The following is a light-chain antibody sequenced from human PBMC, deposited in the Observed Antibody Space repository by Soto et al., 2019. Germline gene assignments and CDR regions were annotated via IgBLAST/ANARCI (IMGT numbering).Light chain of an antibody. CDR3: QQLKRQELT. J-gene: IGKJ4*01. CDR2: AAS. CDR1: QGISSY. V-gene: IGKV1-9*01. Sequence: DIQLTQSPSFLSASVGDRVTITCRASQGISSYLAWFQQKPGKAPNLLIYAASTLQSGVPSRFSGSGSGTDFTLTISSLQPEDFAAYYCQQLKRQELTFGGGTKVEIK.